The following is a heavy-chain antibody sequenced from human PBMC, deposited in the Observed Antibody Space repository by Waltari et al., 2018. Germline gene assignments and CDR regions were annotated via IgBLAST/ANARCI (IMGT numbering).Heavy chain of an antibody. CDR2: IYSGGSK. CDR1: GFTVSSNY. J-gene: IGHJ6*02. V-gene: IGHV3-53*01. CDR3: ARAFWSSYAPYYYYGMDV. Sequence: EVQLVESGGGLIQPGGSLRLSCAASGFTVSSNYMSWVRQAPGKGLEWVSVIYSGGSKYYADCEKSRFTICSDNSKNTLYLQMNSLRAEDTAVYCCARAFWSSYAPYYYYGMDVWGQGTTVTVSS. D-gene: IGHD3-3*01.